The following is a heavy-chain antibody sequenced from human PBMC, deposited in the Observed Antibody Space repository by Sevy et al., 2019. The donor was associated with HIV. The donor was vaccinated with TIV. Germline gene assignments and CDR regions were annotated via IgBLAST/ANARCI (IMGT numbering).Heavy chain of an antibody. D-gene: IGHD2-2*01. CDR2: IKTKTDGGTT. V-gene: IGHV3-15*01. J-gene: IGHJ4*02. Sequence: GGSLRLSCAGSGITFSIAWMSWVRQAPGKGLEWVGRIKTKTDGGTTDYAAPVKGRFTISRDDSKNTLYLQMNSLKIEDTAVYYCATETYCSSTTCPGSFDYWGQGTLVTVSS. CDR3: ATETYCSSTTCPGSFDY. CDR1: GITFSIAW.